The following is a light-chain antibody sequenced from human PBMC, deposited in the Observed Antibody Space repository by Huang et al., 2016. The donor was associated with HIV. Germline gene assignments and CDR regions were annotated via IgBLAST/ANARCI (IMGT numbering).Light chain of an antibody. Sequence: DIQMTQSPSTLSASVGKRVTITSRASQRISTGLAWYQQKPGKAPKLLIYDASSLVSGVPSTFSGSGSGTEFTLTISSLQPDNFATYYCQQYNSYPYTFGQGTKLEI. V-gene: IGKV1-5*01. CDR1: QRISTG. CDR2: DAS. J-gene: IGKJ2*01. CDR3: QQYNSYPYT.